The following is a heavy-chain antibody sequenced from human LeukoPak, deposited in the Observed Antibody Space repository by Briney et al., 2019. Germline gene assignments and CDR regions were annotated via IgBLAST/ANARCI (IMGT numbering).Heavy chain of an antibody. Sequence: ASVKVSCKVSGYTLTELPMHWVRQAPGKGLEWMGGFDPEDGETIYAQKFQGRVTMTEDTSTDTAYMELSSLRSEDTAVYYCATIVVVIAIQAGAFDIWGQGTMVTVSS. CDR2: FDPEDGET. J-gene: IGHJ3*02. CDR3: ATIVVVIAIQAGAFDI. CDR1: GYTLTELP. D-gene: IGHD2-21*01. V-gene: IGHV1-24*01.